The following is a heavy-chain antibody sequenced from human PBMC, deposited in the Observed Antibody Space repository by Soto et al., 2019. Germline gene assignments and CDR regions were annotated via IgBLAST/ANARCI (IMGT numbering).Heavy chain of an antibody. CDR2: ISYDGSNK. V-gene: IGHV3-30*18. D-gene: IGHD1-7*01. CDR1: GFTFSSYG. Sequence: QVQLVESGGGVVQPGRSLRLSCAASGFTFSSYGMHWVRQAPGKGLEWVAVISYDGSNKYYADSVKGRFTISRDNSNNTLDLQMNSLRAEDTAVYYCAKEELELVSPYFQHWGQGTLVTVSS. CDR3: AKEELELVSPYFQH. J-gene: IGHJ1*01.